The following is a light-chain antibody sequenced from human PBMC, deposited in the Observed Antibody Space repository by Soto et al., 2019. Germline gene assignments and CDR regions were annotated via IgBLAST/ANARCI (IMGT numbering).Light chain of an antibody. V-gene: IGKV3-11*01. CDR1: QSVSSS. CDR2: AAS. Sequence: EIVLTQSPATLSLSPGERATLSCRASQSVSSSLAWYQQRPGQAPRLLIYAASNRATGIPARFSGSGSGTDFTLTISSLEPEDFAIYYCQQRYTWPLTFGGATKVDIK. J-gene: IGKJ4*01. CDR3: QQRYTWPLT.